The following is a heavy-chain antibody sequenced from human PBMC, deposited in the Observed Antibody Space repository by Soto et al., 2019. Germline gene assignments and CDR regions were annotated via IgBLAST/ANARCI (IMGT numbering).Heavy chain of an antibody. Sequence: QTLSLTCAITGDSVSSNSAGWSWVRQCPSRGLKWLGRTYYRSKWYYEYAVSVRGRITINPDTSKNQYSLQLNSVTPEDTAVYFCARGEQYSGRIFDYWGQGTLVTVSS. CDR1: GDSVSSNSAG. CDR2: TYYRSKWYY. J-gene: IGHJ4*01. CDR3: ARGEQYSGRIFDY. D-gene: IGHD1-26*01. V-gene: IGHV6-1*01.